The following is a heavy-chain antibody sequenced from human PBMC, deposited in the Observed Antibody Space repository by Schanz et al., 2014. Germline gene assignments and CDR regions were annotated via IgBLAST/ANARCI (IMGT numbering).Heavy chain of an antibody. CDR2: IWFDGSNK. CDR1: GFNFRNYG. Sequence: QVQLVESGGGVVQPGRSLRLSCAASGFNFRNYGMHWVRQAPGKGLEWVAIIWFDGSNKYYADSVRGRFTISRDNSMNTVYLQMNSLRSDDAAVYYCARAQGVIRLYYGVDVWGQGTTVTVSS. CDR3: ARAQGVIRLYYGVDV. V-gene: IGHV3-33*01. J-gene: IGHJ6*02. D-gene: IGHD3-10*01.